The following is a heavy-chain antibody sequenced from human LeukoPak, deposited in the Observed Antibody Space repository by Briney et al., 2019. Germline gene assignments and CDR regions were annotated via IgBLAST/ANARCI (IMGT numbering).Heavy chain of an antibody. J-gene: IGHJ4*02. V-gene: IGHV3-21*01. D-gene: IGHD4-11*01. Sequence: PGGSLRLSCAASGFTFSSHSMNWVRQAPGKGLEWVSSISSSSSYIYYADSVKGRFTISRDNAKNSLYLQMNSLRAEDTAVYYCARDKITYSNYSPPDYWGQGTLVTVSS. CDR1: GFTFSSHS. CDR2: ISSSSSYI. CDR3: ARDKITYSNYSPPDY.